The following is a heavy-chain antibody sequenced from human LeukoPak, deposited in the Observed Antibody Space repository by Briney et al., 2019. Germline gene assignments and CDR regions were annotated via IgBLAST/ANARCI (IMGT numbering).Heavy chain of an antibody. CDR2: ITGSGGGT. CDR3: ARGLGSYQ. Sequence: GGSLRLSCAASGFILRNYAMNWVRQAPGKGPEWVSSITGSGGGTSYADSVEGRFTISRDNSKSTLYLQLNSLRAEDTAVYYCARGLGSYQWGQGTLVTVSS. CDR1: GFILRNYA. J-gene: IGHJ4*02. V-gene: IGHV3-23*01. D-gene: IGHD1-26*01.